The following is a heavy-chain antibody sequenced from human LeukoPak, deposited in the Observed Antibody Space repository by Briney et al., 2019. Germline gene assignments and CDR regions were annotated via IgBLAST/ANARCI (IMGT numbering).Heavy chain of an antibody. D-gene: IGHD2-15*01. V-gene: IGHV3-21*04. CDR2: IDSTSTYT. CDR1: GFTFSSYS. CDR3: AKQLGYCSDGSCYFPY. Sequence: GGSLRLSCAASGFTFSSYSVNWVRQAPGKGLEWVSPIDSTSTYTYYADSVQGRFTISRDNSKSTLCLQMNSLRAEDTAVYYCAKQLGYCSDGSCYFPYWGQGTLVTVSS. J-gene: IGHJ4*02.